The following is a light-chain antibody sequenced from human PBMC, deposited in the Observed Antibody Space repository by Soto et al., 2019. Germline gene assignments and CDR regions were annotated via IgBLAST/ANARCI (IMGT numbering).Light chain of an antibody. CDR2: GAS. J-gene: IGKJ4*01. Sequence: EIVMTQSPATLSVSPGERATLSCRASQSVTSRLAWYQQKPGQAPRLLIYGASTRATGIPARFSGSASGTEFTLTISSLQSEDFAVYYCQQYNNWPPLTFGGGTKVDIK. V-gene: IGKV3-15*01. CDR3: QQYNNWPPLT. CDR1: QSVTSR.